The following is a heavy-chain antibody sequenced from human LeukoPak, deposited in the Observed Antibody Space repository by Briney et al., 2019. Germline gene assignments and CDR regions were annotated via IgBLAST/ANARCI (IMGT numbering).Heavy chain of an antibody. V-gene: IGHV1-69*06. Sequence: SVKVSCKASGGSFNSYAISWVRQAPGQGLEWMGGIIPIFGTANYAQKFQGRVTITADKSTNTAYMELSSLRSEDTAVYYCARSQPLAYFDLWGHGTLVTVSS. CDR3: ARSQPLAYFDL. CDR1: GGSFNSYA. CDR2: IIPIFGTA. J-gene: IGHJ2*01.